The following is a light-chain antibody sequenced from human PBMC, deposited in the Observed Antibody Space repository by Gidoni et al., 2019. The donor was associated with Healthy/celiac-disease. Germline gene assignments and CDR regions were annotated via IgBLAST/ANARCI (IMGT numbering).Light chain of an antibody. V-gene: IGKV3-15*01. J-gene: IGKJ4*01. CDR1: QSVSSN. CDR2: GAS. CDR3: QQYNNWIT. Sequence: ELVMTQSPATLSVSPGERATLSCRASQSVSSNLAWYQQKPGQAPRLLIYGASTRATGIPARFSGSGSGTEFTLTISSLQSEDVAFYYCQQYNNWITFGGGTKVEIK.